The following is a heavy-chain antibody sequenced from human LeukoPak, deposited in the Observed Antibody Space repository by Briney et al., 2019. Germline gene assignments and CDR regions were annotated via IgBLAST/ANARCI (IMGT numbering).Heavy chain of an antibody. CDR1: GYTFTSYY. CDR2: INPSGGST. D-gene: IGHD1-26*01. CDR3: AREVRGSYSFDF. J-gene: IGHJ4*02. V-gene: IGHV1-46*01. Sequence: GASVKVSCKASGYTFTSYYMHWVRQAPGQGLEWMGIINPSGGSTSYAQKFQGRVTMTRDMSTSTVYMELSSLRSDDTAVYYCAREVRGSYSFDFWGQGTLVTVSS.